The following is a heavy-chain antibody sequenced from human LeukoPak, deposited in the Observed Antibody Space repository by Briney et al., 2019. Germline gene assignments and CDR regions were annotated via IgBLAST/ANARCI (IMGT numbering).Heavy chain of an antibody. CDR3: ANYYGSGSYSTNYFDY. J-gene: IGHJ4*02. D-gene: IGHD3-10*01. CDR1: GFTFTSYS. Sequence: SGGSLRLSCAASGFTFTSYSMNWVRQAPGKGLEWVSTISGGGGSTYYADSVKGRFTISRDNSKNTLYLQVNSLRAEDTAVYYCANYYGSGSYSTNYFDYWGQGTLVTVSS. V-gene: IGHV3-23*01. CDR2: ISGGGGST.